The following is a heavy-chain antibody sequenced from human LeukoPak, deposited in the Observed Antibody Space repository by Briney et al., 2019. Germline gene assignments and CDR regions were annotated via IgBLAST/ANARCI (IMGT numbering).Heavy chain of an antibody. CDR1: GFTLSSYE. CDR2: ISSSGSTI. J-gene: IGHJ4*02. Sequence: PGGSLRLSCAASGFTLSSYEMNWVRQAPGKGLEWVSYISSSGSTIYYADSVKGRFTTSRDNAKNSLYLQMNSLRAEDTAVYYCARGPSGGNNLWMDYWGQGTLVTVSS. D-gene: IGHD2-21*01. CDR3: ARGPSGGNNLWMDY. V-gene: IGHV3-48*03.